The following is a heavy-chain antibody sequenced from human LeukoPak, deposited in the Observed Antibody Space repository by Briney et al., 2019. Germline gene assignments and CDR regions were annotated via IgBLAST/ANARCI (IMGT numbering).Heavy chain of an antibody. D-gene: IGHD3-16*01. CDR3: ARGNYDDSYAYGGDFDS. CDR2: MSNSGST. J-gene: IGHJ4*02. V-gene: IGHV4-59*01. Sequence: PSETLSLTCSVSGGSISSFYWNCIRQPPGKGLEWIGYMSNSGSTNYNPSLKSRLTISVDTSKNHLSLRLSSVTAADTAVYYCARGNYDDSYAYGGDFDSWGQGTLVTVSS. CDR1: GGSISSFY.